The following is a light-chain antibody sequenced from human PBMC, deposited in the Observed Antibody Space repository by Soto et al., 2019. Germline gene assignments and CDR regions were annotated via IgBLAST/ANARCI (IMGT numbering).Light chain of an antibody. J-gene: IGKJ2*01. CDR3: QNYKVYSGVI. V-gene: IGKV1-5*03. CDR2: KAS. Sequence: DIQMTQSPSTLSASVGDRVTITCRASQSISSWLAWYQQKPGKAPKLLIYKASSLESGVPSRFSGSGSGTDFPLTIGSLQLKVFATYYSQNYKVYSGVILGEGTKLRSN. CDR1: QSISSW.